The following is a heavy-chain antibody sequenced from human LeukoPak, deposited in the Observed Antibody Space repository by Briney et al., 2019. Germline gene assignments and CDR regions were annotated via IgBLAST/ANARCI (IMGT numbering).Heavy chain of an antibody. V-gene: IGHV1-2*06. CDR1: GYTFTGYY. Sequence: ASVKVSCKASGYTFTGYYMHWVRQAPGQGLEWMGRINPNSGGTNYAQKFQGRVTMTRDTSISTAYMELSRLRSDDTAVYYCARVKKYYYDSSGYSLLFDYWGQRTLVTVSS. CDR2: INPNSGGT. J-gene: IGHJ4*02. D-gene: IGHD3-22*01. CDR3: ARVKKYYYDSSGYSLLFDY.